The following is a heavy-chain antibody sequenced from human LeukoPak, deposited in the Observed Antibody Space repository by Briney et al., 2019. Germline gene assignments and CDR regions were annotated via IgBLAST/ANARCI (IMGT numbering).Heavy chain of an antibody. CDR2: IWYEGQTK. J-gene: IGHJ4*02. D-gene: IGHD6-19*01. V-gene: IGHV3-33*01. CDR3: AREWGRIAVAGGPGY. CDR1: GFIFSNYG. Sequence: GGSLRLSCEASGFIFSNYGMHWVRQAPGKGLEWLALIWYEGQTKFYADSVKGRFTICRDNSGNTLFLHMTNLRVEDTAVYYCAREWGRIAVAGGPGYWGQGALVTVSS.